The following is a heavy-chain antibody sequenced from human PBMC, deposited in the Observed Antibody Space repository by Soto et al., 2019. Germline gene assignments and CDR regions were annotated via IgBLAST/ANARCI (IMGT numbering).Heavy chain of an antibody. Sequence: QVQLVQSGAEVKKPGSSVKVSCKASGGTFSSYTISWVRQAPGQGLEWMGRIIPILGVANYAQKFQGRVTITTKTPPTTDSKDNSSMNTEAMTGNSWAGRGYCSSPSCGGDWFDPWGKGPQVTDSS. CDR1: GGTFSSYT. CDR2: IIPILGVA. J-gene: IGHJ5*02. CDR3: AGRGYCSSPSCGGDWFDP. D-gene: IGHD2-2*01. V-gene: IGHV1-69*02.